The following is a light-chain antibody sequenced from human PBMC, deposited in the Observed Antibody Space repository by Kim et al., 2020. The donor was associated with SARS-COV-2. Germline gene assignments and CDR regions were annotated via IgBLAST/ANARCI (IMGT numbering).Light chain of an antibody. CDR3: HQYNSYPPT. Sequence: ASVVDRVTISCRASQGISTHLAWFQQRPGKAPNLLIYAASSLHSGVPSRFSGSGSGTDFTLTISSLQPEDFATYYCHQYNSYPPTFGQGTRVEIK. V-gene: IGKV1-16*01. J-gene: IGKJ5*01. CDR1: QGISTH. CDR2: AAS.